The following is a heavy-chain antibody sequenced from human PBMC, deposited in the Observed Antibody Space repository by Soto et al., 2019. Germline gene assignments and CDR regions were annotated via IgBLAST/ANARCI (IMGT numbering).Heavy chain of an antibody. Sequence: QVHLVESGGCVVQPGGSLRLSCAASGFTFRNHAMHWVRQAPGKGLECLAVIAYDGSNAFYRDSVKGRFTISRDNSKNTLYLHMNSLRSEDTGVYYCARGDREDILVVVGARPGEYGIDIW. D-gene: IGHD2-15*01. CDR1: GFTFRNHA. CDR3: ARGDREDILVVVGARPGEYGIDI. CDR2: IAYDGSNA. J-gene: IGHJ3*02. V-gene: IGHV3-30-3*01.